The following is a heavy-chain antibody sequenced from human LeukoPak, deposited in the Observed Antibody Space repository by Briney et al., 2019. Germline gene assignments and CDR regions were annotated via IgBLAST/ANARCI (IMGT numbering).Heavy chain of an antibody. V-gene: IGHV3-30*18. CDR3: AKDKGEVTADPTFLDY. CDR1: GFTFSSYG. CDR2: ISYDGRNK. J-gene: IGHJ4*02. Sequence: PGGSLRLSCAASGFTFSSYGMHWVRQAPGKGLELVAVISYDGRNKYYADSVKGRFTISRDNSKNTLYLQMNSLRAEDTAVYYCAKDKGEVTADPTFLDYWGQGTLVTVSS. D-gene: IGHD2-21*02.